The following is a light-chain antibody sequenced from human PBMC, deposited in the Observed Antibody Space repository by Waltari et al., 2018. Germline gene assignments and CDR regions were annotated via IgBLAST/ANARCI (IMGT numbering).Light chain of an antibody. V-gene: IGLV2-23*02. CDR2: EDK. Sequence: QSALTQPASVSGSPGQSITLCCPGTLSDVGTYNLVSWYQQHPGKAPKLIIYEDKKRPSGVSDRLSGSKSGNTASLTISGLQAEDEADYYCCTYVGRTTFHVTFGGGTKLTVL. CDR1: LSDVGTYNL. CDR3: CTYVGRTTFHVT. J-gene: IGLJ2*01.